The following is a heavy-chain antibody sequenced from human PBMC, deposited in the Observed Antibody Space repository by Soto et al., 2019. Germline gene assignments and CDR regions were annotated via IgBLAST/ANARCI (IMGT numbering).Heavy chain of an antibody. CDR1: GGTFSSYA. J-gene: IGHJ6*02. V-gene: IGHV1-69*12. Sequence: QVQLVQSGAEVKKPGSSVKVSCKASGGTFSSYAISWVRQAPGQGLEWMGGIIPIFGTANYAQKFQGRVTXXAXEXXRTAYMELSSLRSEDTAVYYCARGHDSYEYYGMDVWGQGTTVTVSS. CDR3: ARGHDSYEYYGMDV. CDR2: IIPIFGTA.